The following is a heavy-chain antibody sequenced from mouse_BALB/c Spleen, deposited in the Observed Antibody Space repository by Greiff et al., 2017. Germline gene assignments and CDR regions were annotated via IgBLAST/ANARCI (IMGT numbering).Heavy chain of an antibody. CDR2: IWAGGST. J-gene: IGHJ3*01. CDR3: AREGGNYPAWFAY. CDR1: GFSLTSYG. D-gene: IGHD2-1*01. Sequence: VMLVESGPGLVAPSQSLSITCTVSGFSLTSYGVHWVRQPPGKGLEWLGVIWAGGSTNYNSALMSRLSISTDNSKSQVFLKMNSLQTDDTAMYYCAREGGNYPAWFAYWGQGTLVTVSA. V-gene: IGHV2-9*02.